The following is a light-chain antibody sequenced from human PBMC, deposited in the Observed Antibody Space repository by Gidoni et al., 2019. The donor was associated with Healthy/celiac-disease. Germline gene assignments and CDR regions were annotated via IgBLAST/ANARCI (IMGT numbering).Light chain of an antibody. CDR1: QGISSL. J-gene: IGKJ3*01. CDR3: QQANSFPFT. Sequence: DIQMTQSPSSVSASVGDRVTITCRASQGISSLLAWYQQKPRKAPKLLIYAASSLQSGVPSRFSGSGSGTDFTLTISSLQPEDFATYYCQQANSFPFTFGPGTKVDIK. CDR2: AAS. V-gene: IGKV1-12*01.